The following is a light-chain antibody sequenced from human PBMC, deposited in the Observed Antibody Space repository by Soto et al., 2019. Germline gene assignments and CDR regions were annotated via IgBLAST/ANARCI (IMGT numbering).Light chain of an antibody. CDR2: VSSDGSH. Sequence: QPVLTQSPSASASLGASVKLTCTLSSGHSSYAIAWHQQQPEKGPLFLMKVSSDGSHSKGDGIPDRFSGSSSGAERYLTISRLQSEDEADYYCQTWGTGIQVFGTGTKLTVL. CDR3: QTWGTGIQV. CDR1: SGHSSYA. J-gene: IGLJ1*01. V-gene: IGLV4-69*01.